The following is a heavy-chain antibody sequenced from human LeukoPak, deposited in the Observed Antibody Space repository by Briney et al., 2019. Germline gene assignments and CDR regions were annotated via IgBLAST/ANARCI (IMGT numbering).Heavy chain of an antibody. CDR3: ARVRVGTTLFDAFDI. CDR1: GFTLNSFG. D-gene: IGHD1-26*01. V-gene: IGHV3-21*01. Sequence: GGSLRLSCAASGFTLNSFGMNWVRQAPGKGLEWVSFISSSSSYIYYADSMEGRFTISRDNAKNSLYLQMSSLRVEDTAMYYCARVRVGTTLFDAFDIWGQGAMVTVSS. J-gene: IGHJ3*02. CDR2: ISSSSSYI.